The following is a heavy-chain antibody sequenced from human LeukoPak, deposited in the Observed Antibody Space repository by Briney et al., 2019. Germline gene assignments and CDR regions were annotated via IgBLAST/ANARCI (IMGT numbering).Heavy chain of an antibody. CDR1: GYSINSGYY. CDR3: TRGESTVTLDY. Sequence: SETLSLTCAVSGYSINSGYYWGWIRQPPGKGLEWIGSRYHTGSSYYNPSLKSRVTISLDTSKNQFSLKLSSVTAADTAVYYCTRGESTVTLDYWGQGILVTVSS. D-gene: IGHD4-17*01. CDR2: RYHTGSS. V-gene: IGHV4-38-2*01. J-gene: IGHJ4*02.